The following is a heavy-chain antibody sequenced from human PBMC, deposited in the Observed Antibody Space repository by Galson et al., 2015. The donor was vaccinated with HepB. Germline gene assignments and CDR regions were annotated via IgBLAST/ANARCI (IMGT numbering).Heavy chain of an antibody. CDR2: IGTAGDT. J-gene: IGHJ2*01. CDR1: GFTFSSYD. Sequence: SLRLSCAASGFTFSSYDMHWVRQATGKGLEWVSAIGTAGDTYYPGSVKGRFTISRENAKNSLYLQMNSLRAGDTAVYYCARARQWLANWYFDLWGRGTLVTVSS. CDR3: ARARQWLANWYFDL. D-gene: IGHD6-19*01. V-gene: IGHV3-13*04.